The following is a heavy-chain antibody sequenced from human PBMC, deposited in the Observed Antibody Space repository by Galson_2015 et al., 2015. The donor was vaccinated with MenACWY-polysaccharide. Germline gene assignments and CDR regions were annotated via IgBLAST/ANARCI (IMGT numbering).Heavy chain of an antibody. Sequence: TLSLTCTVSGGSISSGSYYWSWIRQPAGKGLGWIGRIYTSGSTNYNPSLKSRVTISVDTSKNQFSLKLSSVTAADTAVYYCARVPTATSNYYYYGVDVWGQGTTVTVSS. J-gene: IGHJ6*02. D-gene: IGHD5-12*01. CDR2: IYTSGST. CDR3: ARVPTATSNYYYYGVDV. V-gene: IGHV4-61*02. CDR1: GGSISSGSYY.